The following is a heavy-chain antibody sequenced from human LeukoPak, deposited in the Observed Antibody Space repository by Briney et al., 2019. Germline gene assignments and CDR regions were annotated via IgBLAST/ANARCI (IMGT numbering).Heavy chain of an antibody. Sequence: GGSLRLSCAASGFTFNRHGMHWVRQAPGKGLEWVALIWYDGSNKYYADSVKGRFTISRDNSRNTLYLQMNSLRVEDTAVYYCAKDKGPYCSGGSCYPFDYWGQGTLVTVSS. J-gene: IGHJ4*02. D-gene: IGHD2-15*01. CDR2: IWYDGSNK. CDR3: AKDKGPYCSGGSCYPFDY. CDR1: GFTFNRHG. V-gene: IGHV3-33*06.